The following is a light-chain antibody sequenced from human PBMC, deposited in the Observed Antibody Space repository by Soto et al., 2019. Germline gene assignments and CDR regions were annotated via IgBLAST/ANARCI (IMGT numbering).Light chain of an antibody. J-gene: IGKJ1*01. CDR3: QQYNNWPRT. V-gene: IGKV3-15*01. CDR1: QSISDN. Sequence: EIVMTQSPATLSVSPGERATLSCRASQSISDNLAWYQQKPGQAPRLLIFGASTRATGIPARFSGRGSGTEFTLTISRLQSEDFAVYYCQQYNNWPRTFGQGTKVEIK. CDR2: GAS.